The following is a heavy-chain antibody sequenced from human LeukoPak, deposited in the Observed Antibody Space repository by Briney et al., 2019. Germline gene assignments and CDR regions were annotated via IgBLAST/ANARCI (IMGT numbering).Heavy chain of an antibody. CDR2: IKSKTDGGTT. V-gene: IGHV3-15*01. D-gene: IGHD3-3*01. CDR1: GFTFSSYA. CDR3: TVYYDFWSGYSADFDY. Sequence: PGGSLRLSCAASGFTFSSYAMSWVRQAPGKGLEWVGRIKSKTDGGTTDYAAPVKGRFTISRDDSKNTLYLQMNSLKTEDTAVYYCTVYYDFWSGYSADFDYWGQGTLVTVSS. J-gene: IGHJ4*02.